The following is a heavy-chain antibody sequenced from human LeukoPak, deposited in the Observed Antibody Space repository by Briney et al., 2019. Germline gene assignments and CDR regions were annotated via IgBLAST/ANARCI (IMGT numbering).Heavy chain of an antibody. CDR3: AREVPRTGGQTDAFDI. D-gene: IGHD7-27*01. J-gene: IGHJ3*02. CDR2: IGPDGSLK. CDR1: GFIFSNYW. Sequence: GGSLRLSCAASGFIFSNYWMTWVRQAPGKGLEWVANIGPDGSLKFYVDSVKGRFTISRDNAQNTLYLQMNSLRAEDTSVHYCAREVPRTGGQTDAFDIWGQGTMVTVSS. V-gene: IGHV3-7*01.